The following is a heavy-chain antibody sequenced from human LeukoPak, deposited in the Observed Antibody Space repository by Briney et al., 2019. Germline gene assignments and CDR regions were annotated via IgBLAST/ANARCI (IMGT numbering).Heavy chain of an antibody. V-gene: IGHV3-33*01. CDR3: ARDRRSPLDY. D-gene: IGHD3-3*01. CDR1: GFTFSSYG. J-gene: IGHJ4*02. CDR2: IWYDGSNK. Sequence: GRSLRLSCAASGFTFSSYGMHWVRQAPGKGMEWVAVIWYDGSNKYYADSVKARFTLSRDNSNNTLYLQMNSLRAEDTAVYYCARDRRSPLDYWGQGTLVTVSS.